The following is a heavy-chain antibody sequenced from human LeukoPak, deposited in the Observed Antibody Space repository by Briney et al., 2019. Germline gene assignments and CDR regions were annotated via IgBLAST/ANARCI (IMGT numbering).Heavy chain of an antibody. CDR3: AVGGVRGHSHWFDP. CDR2: IIPIFGTA. D-gene: IGHD3-10*01. Sequence: GASVKVSCKASGGTFSSYAISWVRQAPGQGLEWMGGIIPIFGTANYARKFQGRVTITADESTSTAYMELSSLRSEDTAVYYCAVGGVRGHSHWFDPWGQGTLVTVSS. V-gene: IGHV1-69*13. CDR1: GGTFSSYA. J-gene: IGHJ5*02.